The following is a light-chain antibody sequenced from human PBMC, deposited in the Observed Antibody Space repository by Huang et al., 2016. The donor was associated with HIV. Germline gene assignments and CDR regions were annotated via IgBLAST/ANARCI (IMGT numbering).Light chain of an antibody. CDR1: QDIGNF. J-gene: IGKJ1*01. CDR3: QRYDTAPRA. CDR2: SAS. V-gene: IGKV1-27*01. Sequence: DIQMTQSPPSLSASQGVRVTLTCRASQDIGNFLAWFQQKPGGAPKLRIFSASTLHLGVPSRFTGRGSGTEFTLTITNLQPEDVATYYCQRYDTAPRAFGPGTKVDI.